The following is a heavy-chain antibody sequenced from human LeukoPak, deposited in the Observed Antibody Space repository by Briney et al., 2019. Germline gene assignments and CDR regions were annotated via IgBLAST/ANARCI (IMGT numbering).Heavy chain of an antibody. CDR2: IGAYNGNP. J-gene: IGHJ3*01. Sequence: ASVKVSCKASGYTFSNYAISWVRQAPGQGLEWMGWIGAYNGNPGYTQSLQGRVTMTTDTSTSTAYMELRSLKSDDTAVYYCAREDPGGAFDVWGRGTMVTVS. CDR3: AREDPGGAFDV. CDR1: GYTFSNYA. D-gene: IGHD3-16*01. V-gene: IGHV1-18*01.